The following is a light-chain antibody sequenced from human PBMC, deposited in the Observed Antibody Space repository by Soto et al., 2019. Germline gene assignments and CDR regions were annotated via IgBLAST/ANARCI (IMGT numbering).Light chain of an antibody. CDR2: EVR. Sequence: QSVLTQPASVSGSPGQSITISCSGTSRDIGAYNLVSWYQQPPGKAPKLLIYEVRNRPSGISYRFSGSKSGNTASLTISGLQAEDEADYYCCSYAGSYTFVFGTGTKVTVL. J-gene: IGLJ1*01. CDR3: CSYAGSYTFV. V-gene: IGLV2-14*01. CDR1: SRDIGAYNL.